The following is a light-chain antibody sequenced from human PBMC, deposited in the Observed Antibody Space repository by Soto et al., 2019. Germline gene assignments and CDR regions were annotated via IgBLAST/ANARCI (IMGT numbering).Light chain of an antibody. V-gene: IGKV3-15*01. CDR1: QSISSN. CDR2: GAS. Sequence: EIVMTQSPATLSVSPGERATLSCKASQSISSNLAWYQQKPGQAPRPLIYGASTRATGIPARFSGSGSGTEFTLTISSLQSEDSAFYYCQHYNNWPPKTFGEGTKLEIK. CDR3: QHYNNWPPKT. J-gene: IGKJ2*01.